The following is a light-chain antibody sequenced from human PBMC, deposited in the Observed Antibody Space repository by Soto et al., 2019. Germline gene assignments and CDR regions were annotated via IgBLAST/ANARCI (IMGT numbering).Light chain of an antibody. Sequence: ITQSPSPLSAAVGDRATIVLRSSQSISSWLAWYQQKPGKAPKLLISKASNLDSGVPSRFSGSGSGTEFNLTISSLQHEDFATYYCEQYNSFICRFGRGTDVDIK. CDR3: EQYNSFICR. CDR2: KAS. J-gene: IGKJ1*01. V-gene: IGKV1-5*03. CDR1: QSISSW.